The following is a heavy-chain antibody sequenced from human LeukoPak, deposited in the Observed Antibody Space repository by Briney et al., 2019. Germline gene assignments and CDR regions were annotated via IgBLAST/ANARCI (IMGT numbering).Heavy chain of an antibody. CDR1: GYTFTDNH. Sequence: ASVKVSCQASGYTFTDNHRYWIRQAPGQGPDCMGWINPNSGDTNYAQKIQGRITMTRDTSISTAYKELSRLTSDDTAIYFCARELGRNAFDIWGQGTMVTVSP. CDR2: INPNSGDT. D-gene: IGHD7-27*01. V-gene: IGHV1-2*02. CDR3: ARELGRNAFDI. J-gene: IGHJ3*02.